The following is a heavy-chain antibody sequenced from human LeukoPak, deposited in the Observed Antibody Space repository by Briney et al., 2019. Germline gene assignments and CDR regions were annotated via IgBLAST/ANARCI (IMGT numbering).Heavy chain of an antibody. J-gene: IGHJ6*02. Sequence: GGSLRLSCAASGFTFSSYSMNWVRQAPWKGLEWVSSISSSSSYIYYADSVKGRFTISRDNSRNTLYLQMNSLRAEDTAVYYCAKDVGTTWTYYGMDVWGQGTTVTVSS. D-gene: IGHD1-7*01. V-gene: IGHV3-21*04. CDR3: AKDVGTTWTYYGMDV. CDR1: GFTFSSYS. CDR2: ISSSSSYI.